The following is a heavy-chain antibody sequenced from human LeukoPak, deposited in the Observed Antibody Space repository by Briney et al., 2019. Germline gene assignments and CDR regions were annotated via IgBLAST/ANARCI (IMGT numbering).Heavy chain of an antibody. V-gene: IGHV3-30*18. CDR2: ISYDGSNK. Sequence: PGGSLRLSCAASGFTFSSYSMNWVRQAPGKGLEWVAVISYDGSNKYYADSVKGRFTISRDNSKNTLYLQMNSLRAEDTAVYYCAKDPSDWNDGPLDYWGQGTLVTVSS. D-gene: IGHD1-1*01. CDR1: GFTFSSYS. CDR3: AKDPSDWNDGPLDY. J-gene: IGHJ4*02.